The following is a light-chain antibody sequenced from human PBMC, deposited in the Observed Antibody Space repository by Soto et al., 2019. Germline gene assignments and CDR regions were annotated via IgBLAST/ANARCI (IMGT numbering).Light chain of an antibody. J-gene: IGKJ4*01. CDR3: QQYGSSQT. CDR2: GAS. CDR1: QSVSSSY. Sequence: EIVLTQSPGTLSLSPGERATLSCRASQSVSSSYLAWYQQKPGQAPRLLIYGASSRATGIPDRFSGSGSGTDFTLTISRLEPEDFAVYYCQQYGSSQTLGGGTKVEIK. V-gene: IGKV3-20*01.